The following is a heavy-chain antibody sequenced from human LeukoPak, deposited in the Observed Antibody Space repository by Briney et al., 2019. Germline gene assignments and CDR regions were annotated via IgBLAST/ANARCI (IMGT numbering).Heavy chain of an antibody. D-gene: IGHD6-19*01. Sequence: PSETLSLTCTVSGGSISSYYWSWIRQPPGKGLEWIGYIYYSGSTNYNPSLKSRVTISVDTSKNQFSLKLSSVTAADTAVYYCARGPYSSGWYLPYYYYMDVWGKGTTVTVSS. CDR2: IYYSGST. J-gene: IGHJ6*03. CDR1: GGSISSYY. V-gene: IGHV4-59*01. CDR3: ARGPYSSGWYLPYYYYMDV.